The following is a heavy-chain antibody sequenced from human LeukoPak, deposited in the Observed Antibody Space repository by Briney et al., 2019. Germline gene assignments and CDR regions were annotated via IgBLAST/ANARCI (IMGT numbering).Heavy chain of an antibody. V-gene: IGHV3-11*04. J-gene: IGHJ6*02. CDR1: GLTFSDYY. CDR2: ISSSGSTI. D-gene: IGHD6-13*01. Sequence: PGGSLRLSCAVSGLTFSDYYMTWIRQAPGKGLEWVSYISSSGSTIYYADSVKGRFTISRDNSKNTLYLQMNSLRAEDTAVYYCARRAAAGPRGYYYGMDVWGQGTTVTVSS. CDR3: ARRAAAGPRGYYYGMDV.